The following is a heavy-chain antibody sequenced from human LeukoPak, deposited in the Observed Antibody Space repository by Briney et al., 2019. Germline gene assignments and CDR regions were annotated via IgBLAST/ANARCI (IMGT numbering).Heavy chain of an antibody. CDR2: ISSSGSTI. J-gene: IGHJ4*02. D-gene: IGHD3-22*01. CDR1: GFTFSEYY. V-gene: IGHV3-11*04. CDR3: ARYYYDSSGYYYKDY. Sequence: GGSLRLSCAASGFTFSEYYMSWIRQAPGKGLEWVSYISSSGSTIYYADSVKGRFTISRDNAKNSLYLQMNSLRAEDTAMYYCARYYYDSSGYYYKDYWGQGTLVTVSS.